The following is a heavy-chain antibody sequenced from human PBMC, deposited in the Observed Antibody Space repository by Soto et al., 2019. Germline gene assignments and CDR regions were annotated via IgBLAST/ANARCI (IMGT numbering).Heavy chain of an antibody. Sequence: GGSLRLSCAASGFTFTNYGLSWVRQAPGKGLDWVATVSGDASNTHYADSVKGQFTISRDNSKSILFLQMKSLRVEDTAIYYCARDVRASGEMFDYWGQGTQVTVSS. V-gene: IGHV3-23*01. J-gene: IGHJ4*02. CDR3: ARDVRASGEMFDY. CDR2: VSGDASNT. CDR1: GFTFTNYG. D-gene: IGHD4-17*01.